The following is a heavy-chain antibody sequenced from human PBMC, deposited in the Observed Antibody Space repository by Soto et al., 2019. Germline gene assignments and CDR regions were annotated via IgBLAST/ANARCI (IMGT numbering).Heavy chain of an antibody. CDR3: ARDWGRDGCFDY. Sequence: SETLSLTCTVSGGSISSGGYYWSWIRQHPGKGLEWIGDIYYSGSTYYNPSLKSRVTISVDTSKNQFSLKLSSVTAADTAVYYCARDWGRDGCFDYWGQGTLVTVSS. CDR2: IYYSGST. V-gene: IGHV4-31*03. D-gene: IGHD3-16*01. CDR1: GGSISSGGYY. J-gene: IGHJ4*02.